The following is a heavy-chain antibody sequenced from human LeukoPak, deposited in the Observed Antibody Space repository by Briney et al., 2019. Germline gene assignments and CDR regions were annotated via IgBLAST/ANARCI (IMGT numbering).Heavy chain of an antibody. Sequence: ASVKVSCKASGYTFTNYGVSWVRQAPGQGLEWMGWISTYNGNTHYVQKLQGRLTMTIDTSTSTAYMELRSLTSDDTAVYYCARSYRDGSGSYLSYWGQGTLVTVSS. V-gene: IGHV1-18*01. D-gene: IGHD3-10*01. CDR3: ARSYRDGSGSYLSY. CDR1: GYTFTNYG. CDR2: ISTYNGNT. J-gene: IGHJ4*02.